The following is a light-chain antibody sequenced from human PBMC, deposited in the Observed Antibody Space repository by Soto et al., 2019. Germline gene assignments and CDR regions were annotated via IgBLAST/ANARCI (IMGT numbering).Light chain of an antibody. CDR2: AAS. J-gene: IGKJ4*01. CDR1: QGIDRW. CDR3: KQYKSLHLN. V-gene: IGKV1-12*01. Sequence: IHITQSPSSLSASVGDRVTITCLGSQGIDRWLAWYQQKPGKAPKVLIYAASSLRSGVPSRFSGRGSGKDLSTTISSLQPADLETYYCKQYKSLHLNFGGGKKVDIK.